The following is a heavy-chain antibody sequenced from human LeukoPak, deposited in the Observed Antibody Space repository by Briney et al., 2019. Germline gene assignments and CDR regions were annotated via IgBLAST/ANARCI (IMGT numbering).Heavy chain of an antibody. Sequence: SETLSLTCTVSGYSISSGYYWGWIRQPPGKGLEWIGSIYHSGSTYYNPSLKSRVTISVDTSKNQFSLKLSSVTAADTAVYYCARLSSSSWYGMDVWGQGTTVTVSS. CDR2: IYHSGST. D-gene: IGHD6-13*01. J-gene: IGHJ6*02. V-gene: IGHV4-38-2*02. CDR3: ARLSSSSWYGMDV. CDR1: GYSISSGYY.